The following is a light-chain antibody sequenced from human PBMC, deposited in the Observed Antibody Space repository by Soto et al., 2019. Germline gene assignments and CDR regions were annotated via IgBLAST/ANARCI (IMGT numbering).Light chain of an antibody. CDR2: KAS. J-gene: IGKJ1*01. Sequence: QLTQSPSSLSASVAERVTMSFRASQSINGWLAWYQQKPGQAPNLLIYKASTLESGVPSRFSGSGSGTEFTLTVSSLQPDDFATYYCHQYHNFPRTFGQGTKVDI. CDR3: HQYHNFPRT. V-gene: IGKV1-5*03. CDR1: QSINGW.